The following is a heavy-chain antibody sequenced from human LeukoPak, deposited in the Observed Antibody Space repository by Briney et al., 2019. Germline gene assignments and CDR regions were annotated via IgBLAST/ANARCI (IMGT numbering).Heavy chain of an antibody. CDR1: GGSISSYY. CDR3: ARTSTDYYGSGIPPGGFDY. V-gene: IGHV4-59*01. CDR2: IYYSGST. Sequence: SETLSLTCTVSGGSISSYYWSWIRQPPGKGLEWIGYIYYSGSTNYNPSLKSRVTISVDTSKNQFSLKLSSVTAADTAVYYCARTSTDYYGSGIPPGGFDYWGQGTLVTVSS. J-gene: IGHJ4*02. D-gene: IGHD3-10*01.